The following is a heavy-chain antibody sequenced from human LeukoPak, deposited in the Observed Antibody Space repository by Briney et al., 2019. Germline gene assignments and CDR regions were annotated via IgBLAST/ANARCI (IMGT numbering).Heavy chain of an antibody. J-gene: IGHJ4*02. CDR1: GYTLTELS. CDR2: FDPEDGET. D-gene: IGHD2-8*01. Sequence: ASVKVSCKVSGYTLTELSMHWVRQAPGKGLEWMGGFDPEDGETIYAQKFQGRVTITRNTSISTAYMELSSLRSEDTAVYYCARASYYYIVLMVYAFSHPYYFDYWGQGTLVTVSS. V-gene: IGHV1-24*01. CDR3: ARASYYYIVLMVYAFSHPYYFDY.